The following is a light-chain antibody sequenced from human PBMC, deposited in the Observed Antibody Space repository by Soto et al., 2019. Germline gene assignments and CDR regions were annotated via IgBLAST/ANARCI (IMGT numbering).Light chain of an antibody. J-gene: IGLJ1*01. V-gene: IGLV1-40*01. Sequence: QPVLTQPTSVSGAPGQRVTISCTGSSSNIGAGYDVHWYLQLPGTAPKLLIHGNSNRPSGVPDRFSGSKSGTSASLAITGVPAEDQADYYCQSYHSSLSGSGFAIGTKDTV. CDR2: GNS. CDR1: SSNIGAGYD. CDR3: QSYHSSLSGSG.